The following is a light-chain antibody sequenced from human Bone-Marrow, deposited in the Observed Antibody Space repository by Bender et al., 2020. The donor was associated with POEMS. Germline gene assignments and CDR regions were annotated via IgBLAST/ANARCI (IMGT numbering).Light chain of an antibody. J-gene: IGLJ2*01. V-gene: IGLV2-14*01. Sequence: QSALTQPASVSGSPGQSITISCTGTSSDVGAYNYVSWYQQRPGKAPKLMIYDVTTRPSGVSNRLSGSKSGNTASLTISGLQAEDEADYYCSSYTSTNTLVFGGGTKLTVL. CDR3: SSYTSTNTLV. CDR1: SSDVGAYNY. CDR2: DVT.